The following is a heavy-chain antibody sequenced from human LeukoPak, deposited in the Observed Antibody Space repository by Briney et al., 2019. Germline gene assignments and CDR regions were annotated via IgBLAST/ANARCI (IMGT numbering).Heavy chain of an antibody. D-gene: IGHD3-22*01. CDR1: GFTFSSYA. J-gene: IGHJ4*02. Sequence: GGSLRLSCAASGFTFSSYAMSWVRQAPGKGLEWVSAISGSGGSTYYADSVKGRFTISRDNSKNKLYLQMNSLGAEDTAVYYCTRGPGYHDSSYLDYWGQGTLVTVSS. CDR3: TRGPGYHDSSYLDY. CDR2: ISGSGGST. V-gene: IGHV3-23*01.